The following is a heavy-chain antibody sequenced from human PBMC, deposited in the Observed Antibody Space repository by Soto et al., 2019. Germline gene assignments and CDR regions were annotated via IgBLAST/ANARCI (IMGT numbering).Heavy chain of an antibody. CDR3: GTGSAFDI. V-gene: IGHV3-15*01. CDR1: GFTFSNAW. CDR2: IKSKTNGETT. Sequence: PGGSLRLSCGGFGFTFSNAWMRWVRQAPGKGLEWVGRIKSKTNGETTDYAAPVKGRFTISRDDSKNTLYLQMNRLTTDDTAVYYCGTGSAFDIWGQGTVVTVSS. J-gene: IGHJ3*02.